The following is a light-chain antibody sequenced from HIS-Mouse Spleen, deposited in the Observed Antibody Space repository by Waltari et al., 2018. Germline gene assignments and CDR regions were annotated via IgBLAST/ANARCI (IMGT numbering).Light chain of an antibody. CDR3: MIWHSSAWV. CDR2: YKPDSDK. J-gene: IGLJ3*02. Sequence: QAVLTQPSSLSASPGASASLTCTLRSGINVGTYRIYWYQQKPGSPPQYLLRYKPDSDKPHGSGVPSRLSCSKDASANSGILLISGLQSEDDADYYCMIWHSSAWVFGVGTKQTVI. V-gene: IGLV5-45*02. CDR1: SGINVGTYR.